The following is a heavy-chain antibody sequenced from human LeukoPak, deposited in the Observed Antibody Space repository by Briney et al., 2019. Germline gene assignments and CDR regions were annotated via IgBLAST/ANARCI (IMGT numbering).Heavy chain of an antibody. J-gene: IGHJ3*02. CDR1: GFTFSSYA. D-gene: IGHD3-10*01. CDR3: AKDSLLLWFGELGSADAFDI. Sequence: PGGSLRLSCAASGFTFSSYAMSWVRQAPGKGLEWVSAISGSGGSTYYADSVKGRFTISRDNSKNTLYLQMNSLRAEDTGVYYCAKDSLLLWFGELGSADAFDIWGQGTMVAVSS. V-gene: IGHV3-23*01. CDR2: ISGSGGST.